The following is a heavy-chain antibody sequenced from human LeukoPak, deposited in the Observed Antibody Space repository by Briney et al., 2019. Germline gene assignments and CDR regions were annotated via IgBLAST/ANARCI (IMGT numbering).Heavy chain of an antibody. J-gene: IGHJ4*02. CDR2: IHYSGST. CDR1: GGSINSPTYY. V-gene: IGHV4-39*01. Sequence: SETLSLTCTVSGGSINSPTYYWGWIRQPPGKGLEWIGSIHYSGSTYYNPSLRSRVSVSVDTSKNVVSLKLYSVTAADTAVYHCAKSDHSKTYYFDYWGQGTLVTV. D-gene: IGHD4-11*01. CDR3: AKSDHSKTYYFDY.